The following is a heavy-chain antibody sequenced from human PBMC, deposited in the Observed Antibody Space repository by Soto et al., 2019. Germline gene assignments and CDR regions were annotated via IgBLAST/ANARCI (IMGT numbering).Heavy chain of an antibody. V-gene: IGHV4-59*01. Sequence: QVQLQESGPGLVKPSETLSLTCTVAGGSISSYYWSWLLQPPGKGLDWMGYIYYSGRTPYNPSLKSRVTRSVDTTNNQFTLMHSHVNAADTEVSYCASDGRSSWEHRYSSGMDVWGQGTTVTVSS. CDR3: ASDGRSSWEHRYSSGMDV. CDR1: GGSISSYY. J-gene: IGHJ6*02. D-gene: IGHD6-13*01. CDR2: IYYSGRT.